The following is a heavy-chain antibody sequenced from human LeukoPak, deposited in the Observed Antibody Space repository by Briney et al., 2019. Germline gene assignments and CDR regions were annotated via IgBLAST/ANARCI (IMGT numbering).Heavy chain of an antibody. CDR2: INHSGST. Sequence: TSETLSLTCAVYGGSFSGYYWSWIRQPPGKGLEWIGEINHSGSTNYNPSLKSRVTTSVDTSKNQFSLKLSSVTAADTAVYYCARDQGIAAAPHPFDYWGQGTLVTVSS. CDR3: ARDQGIAAAPHPFDY. CDR1: GGSFSGYY. J-gene: IGHJ4*02. V-gene: IGHV4-34*01. D-gene: IGHD6-13*01.